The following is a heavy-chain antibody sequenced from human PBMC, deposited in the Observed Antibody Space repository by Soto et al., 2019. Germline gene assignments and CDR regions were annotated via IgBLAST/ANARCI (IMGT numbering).Heavy chain of an antibody. Sequence: QVQLQQSGPGLVKPSETLSLTCTVSGGSISGHYWSWIRQPAGKGLEWIGRIYSSGTTKYNPTLKSRVPMSIDTSKNQSSLRLNSVTAADTAVYYCARDVRVGPEEYLDFWGQATVVTVS. J-gene: IGHJ4*02. CDR3: ARDVRVGPEEYLDF. CDR1: GGSISGHY. D-gene: IGHD1-26*01. V-gene: IGHV4-4*07. CDR2: IYSSGTT.